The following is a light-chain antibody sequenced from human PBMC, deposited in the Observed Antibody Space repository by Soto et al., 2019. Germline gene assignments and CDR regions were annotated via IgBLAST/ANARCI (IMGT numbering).Light chain of an antibody. Sequence: QSVLTQPASVSGSPGQSISISCTGTTSDVGRYNYVSWYQQHPGKAPKLMIYDVSYRPSGVSNRFSGSKSGITASLTISGLQAEDEADYYCNSFTTSSTYVFGTGTKVTV. V-gene: IGLV2-14*03. CDR1: TSDVGRYNY. CDR3: NSFTTSSTYV. J-gene: IGLJ1*01. CDR2: DVS.